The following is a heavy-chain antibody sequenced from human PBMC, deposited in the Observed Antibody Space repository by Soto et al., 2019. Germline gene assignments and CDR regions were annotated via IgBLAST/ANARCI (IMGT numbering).Heavy chain of an antibody. CDR2: INHSGST. V-gene: IGHV4-34*01. Sequence: PSETLSLTCADYGGSFSGYYWSWIRQPPGKGLEWIGEINHSGSTNYNPSLKSRVTISVDTSKNQFSLKLSSVTAADTAVYYCARGLSSTSSRGFDPWGQGTLVTVSS. D-gene: IGHD2-2*01. CDR1: GGSFSGYY. J-gene: IGHJ5*02. CDR3: ARGLSSTSSRGFDP.